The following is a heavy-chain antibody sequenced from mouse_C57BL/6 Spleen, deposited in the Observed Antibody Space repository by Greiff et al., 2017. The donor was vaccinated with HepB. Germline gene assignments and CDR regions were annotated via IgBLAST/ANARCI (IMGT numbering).Heavy chain of an antibody. D-gene: IGHD2-3*01. V-gene: IGHV1-80*01. CDR3: ARRSPIYDGYYNYAMDY. CDR1: GYAFSSYW. J-gene: IGHJ4*01. Sequence: QVQLQQSGAELVKPGASVKISCKASGYAFSSYWMNWVKQRPGKGLEWIGQIYPGDGDTNYNGKFKGKATLTADKSSSTAYMQLSSLTSEDSAVYFCARRSPIYDGYYNYAMDYWGQGTSVTVSS. CDR2: IYPGDGDT.